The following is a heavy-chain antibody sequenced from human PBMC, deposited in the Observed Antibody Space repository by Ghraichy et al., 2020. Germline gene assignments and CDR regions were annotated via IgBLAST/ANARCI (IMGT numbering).Heavy chain of an antibody. CDR2: IRYDGSNK. CDR3: AKEESLYYFDY. J-gene: IGHJ4*02. V-gene: IGHV3-30*02. Sequence: GGSLRLSCAASGFTFSSYGMHWVRQAPGKGLEWVAFIRYDGSNKYYADSVKGRFTISRDNSKNTLYLQMNSLRAEDTAVYYCAKEESLYYFDYWGQGTLVTVSS. CDR1: GFTFSSYG.